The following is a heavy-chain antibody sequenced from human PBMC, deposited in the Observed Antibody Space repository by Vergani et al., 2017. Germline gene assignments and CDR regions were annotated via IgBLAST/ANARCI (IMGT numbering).Heavy chain of an antibody. V-gene: IGHV1-46*03. D-gene: IGHD1-14*01. CDR1: GYTFTNYY. Sequence: QVLMVQSGAEVKKPGASVRVSCKTSGYTFTNYYIHWVRQAPGQGLEWMGIINPSGGSTTSAQQFQGRLTMTRDTSTSTVYMDLSNLRSEDTAVYYCAKPHGDILPPDPRRRDYWGQGTLVTVSS. CDR3: AKPHGDILPPDPRRRDY. J-gene: IGHJ4*02. CDR2: INPSGGST.